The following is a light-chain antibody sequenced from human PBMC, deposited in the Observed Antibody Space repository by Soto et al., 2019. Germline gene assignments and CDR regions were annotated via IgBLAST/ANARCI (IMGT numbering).Light chain of an antibody. Sequence: QSVLTQPASVSGSPGQSITISCTGTSSDVGSYNAVSWYQQHPGKAPKLMIYEGSKRPSGVSNRFSGSKSGNTASLTISGLQAEDEANYYCCSYAVNTTVVFGGGTKLTVL. CDR3: CSYAVNTTVV. V-gene: IGLV2-23*01. CDR1: SSDVGSYNA. CDR2: EGS. J-gene: IGLJ2*01.